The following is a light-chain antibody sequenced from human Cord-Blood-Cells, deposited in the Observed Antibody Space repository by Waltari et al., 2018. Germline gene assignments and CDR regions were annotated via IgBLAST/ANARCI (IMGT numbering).Light chain of an antibody. Sequence: EILMPQSPATLPVPPGEIATLSCRASQSVSSNLAWYQQKPGQAPRLLSYGASTRATGIPARFIGSGSGTEFTLSISSLQSEDCAVYYCQQYNNWHPYAFGRGTKLEIK. CDR1: QSVSSN. CDR2: GAS. J-gene: IGKJ2*01. V-gene: IGKV3-15*01. CDR3: QQYNNWHPYA.